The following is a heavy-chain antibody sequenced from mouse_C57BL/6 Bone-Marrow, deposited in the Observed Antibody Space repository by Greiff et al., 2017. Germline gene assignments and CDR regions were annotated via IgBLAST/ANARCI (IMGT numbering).Heavy chain of an antibody. CDR2: INPSNGGT. CDR3: ARYYDYVLYYAMDY. Sequence: QVHVKQPETELVKPGASVKLSCKASGYTFTSYWMHWVKQRPGQGLEWIGNINPSNGGTNYNEKFKSKATLTVDKSSSTAYMQLSSLTSEDSAVYYCARYYDYVLYYAMDYWGQGTSVTVSS. J-gene: IGHJ4*01. CDR1: GYTFTSYW. V-gene: IGHV1-53*01. D-gene: IGHD2-4*01.